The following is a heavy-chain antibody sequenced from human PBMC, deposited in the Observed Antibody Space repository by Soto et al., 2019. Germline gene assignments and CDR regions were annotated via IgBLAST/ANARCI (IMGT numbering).Heavy chain of an antibody. V-gene: IGHV3-30-3*01. Sequence: PGGSLRLSCAASGFTFSSYAMHWVRQAPGKGLGWVAVISYDGSNKYYADSVKGRFTISRDNSKNTLYLQMNSLRAEDTAVYYCVCGGKYYYYYGMDVWGQGTTVTVSS. CDR2: ISYDGSNK. D-gene: IGHD2-15*01. J-gene: IGHJ6*02. CDR3: VCGGKYYYYYGMDV. CDR1: GFTFSSYA.